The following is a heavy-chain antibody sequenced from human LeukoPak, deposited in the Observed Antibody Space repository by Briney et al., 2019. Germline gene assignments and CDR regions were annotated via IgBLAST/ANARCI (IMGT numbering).Heavy chain of an antibody. J-gene: IGHJ4*02. D-gene: IGHD3-10*01. V-gene: IGHV3-48*02. CDR2: ISSTSTTI. CDR3: AGTVYGAGSYSIDY. Sequence: GGSLRLSCAASGFTFSSYNMNWVRQAPGKGLEWVSYISSTSTTIHYADSVKGRFTISRDNGKNSLYLQMNSLRDEDTAVYYCAGTVYGAGSYSIDYWGQGTLVTVSS. CDR1: GFTFSSYN.